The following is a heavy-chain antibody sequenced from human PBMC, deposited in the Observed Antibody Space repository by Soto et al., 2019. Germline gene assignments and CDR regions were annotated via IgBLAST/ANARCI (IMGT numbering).Heavy chain of an antibody. J-gene: IGHJ5*02. D-gene: IGHD5-12*01. CDR1: GDSVSSNTAS. CDR3: AKGDNLGPKTGYAFDP. V-gene: IGHV6-1*01. CDR2: TYSRSKWYN. Sequence: QTLSLTCAISGDSVSSNTASWNWVRQSPSRGLEWLGRTYSRSKWYNDYAVSVKSRIIINPDTSKNQFSLQLNSVTPEDTAVYYCAKGDNLGPKTGYAFDPWGQGILVTVSS.